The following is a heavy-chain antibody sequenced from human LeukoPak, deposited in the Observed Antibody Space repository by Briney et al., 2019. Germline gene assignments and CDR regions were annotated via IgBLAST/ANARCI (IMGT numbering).Heavy chain of an antibody. Sequence: GASVKVSCKASGYTFTSYYMHWVRQAPRQGLEWMGIINPSGGSTSYAQKFQGRVTMTRDTSTSTVYMELRSLRSDDTAVYYCASISYGDYSFDYWGQGTLVTVSS. CDR2: INPSGGST. J-gene: IGHJ4*02. CDR1: GYTFTSYY. D-gene: IGHD4-17*01. CDR3: ASISYGDYSFDY. V-gene: IGHV1-46*01.